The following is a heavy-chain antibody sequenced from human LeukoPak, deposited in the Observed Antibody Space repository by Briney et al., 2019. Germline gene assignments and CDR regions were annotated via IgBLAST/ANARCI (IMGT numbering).Heavy chain of an antibody. CDR3: ARTYGSIGLGYSDL. Sequence: SDTQSLMCTVCGRLLSRYYWIWIRRPPDEGLEWIGSLYYIRSTHYSRSLKSRPTISVDTSQYQFSLKLSSVTAADTAVYYCARTYGSIGLGYSDLWGRGTLVTVSS. CDR1: GRLLSRYY. CDR2: LYYIRST. V-gene: IGHV4-59*07. D-gene: IGHD6-13*01. J-gene: IGHJ2*01.